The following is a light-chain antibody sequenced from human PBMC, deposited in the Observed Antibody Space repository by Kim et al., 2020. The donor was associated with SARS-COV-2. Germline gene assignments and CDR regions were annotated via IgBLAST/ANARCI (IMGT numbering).Light chain of an antibody. J-gene: IGLJ3*02. CDR3: SSKTSSSTLV. Sequence: QSALTQPASVSGSPGQSITISCTGTSSDIGGYDYVSWYQQHPGKAPKLMIYDVTYRPSGVSNRFSGSKSGNTASLTISGLQAEDEADYYCSSKTSSSTLVFGAGTKVTVL. CDR2: DVT. CDR1: SSDIGGYDY. V-gene: IGLV2-14*03.